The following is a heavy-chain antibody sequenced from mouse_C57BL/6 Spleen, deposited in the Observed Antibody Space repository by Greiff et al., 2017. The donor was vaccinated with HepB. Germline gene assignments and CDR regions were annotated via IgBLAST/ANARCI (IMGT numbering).Heavy chain of an antibody. V-gene: IGHV1-64*01. CDR2: IHPNSGST. CDR1: GYTFTSYW. J-gene: IGHJ4*01. D-gene: IGHD3-2*02. Sequence: QVQLQQPGAELVKPGASVKLSCKASGYTFTSYWMHWVKQRPGQGLEWIGMIHPNSGSTNYNEKFKSKATLTVDKSSSTAYMQLSSLTSEDSAVYYCARGGAQATSYAMDYWGQGTSVTVSS. CDR3: ARGGAQATSYAMDY.